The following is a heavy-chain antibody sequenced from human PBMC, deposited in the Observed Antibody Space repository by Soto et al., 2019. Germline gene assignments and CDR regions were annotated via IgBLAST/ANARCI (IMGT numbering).Heavy chain of an antibody. Sequence: GGSLRLSCAASGFTFSSYGMHWVRQAPGKGLEWVAVISYDGSNKYYADSVKGRFTISRDNSKNTLYLQMNSLRAEDTAVYYCAKDLHSSSWYPHYYYGMDVWGQGTTVTVSS. D-gene: IGHD6-13*01. CDR1: GFTFSSYG. J-gene: IGHJ6*02. CDR3: AKDLHSSSWYPHYYYGMDV. CDR2: ISYDGSNK. V-gene: IGHV3-30*18.